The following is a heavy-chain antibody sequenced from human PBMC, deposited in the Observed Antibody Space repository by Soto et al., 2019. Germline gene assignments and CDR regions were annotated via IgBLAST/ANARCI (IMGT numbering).Heavy chain of an antibody. D-gene: IGHD2-15*01. Sequence: QVQLVESGGGVVQPGRSLRLSCAASGFTFSSYGMHWVRQAPGKGLEWVAVIWYDGSNKYYADSVKGRFTISRDNSKNTLYLQMNSLRAEDTAVYYCARASGGYCSGGSCYRAFDYWGQGTLVTVS. CDR2: IWYDGSNK. CDR3: ARASGGYCSGGSCYRAFDY. J-gene: IGHJ4*02. V-gene: IGHV3-33*01. CDR1: GFTFSSYG.